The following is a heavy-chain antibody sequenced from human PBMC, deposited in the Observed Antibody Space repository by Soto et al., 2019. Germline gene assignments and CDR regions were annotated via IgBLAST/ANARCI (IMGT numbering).Heavy chain of an antibody. J-gene: IGHJ3*02. CDR1: GYTFTSYG. CDR3: TTGLVRGRGAFDI. CDR2: ISAYNGHT. Sequence: ASVKVSCKASGYTFTSYGISWVRQALGQGLEWMGWISAYNGHTNYAQKLQGRVTMTTDTSTSTAYMELRSLKTEDTAVYYCTTGLVRGRGAFDIWGQGTMVTVSS. D-gene: IGHD3-10*01. V-gene: IGHV1-18*01.